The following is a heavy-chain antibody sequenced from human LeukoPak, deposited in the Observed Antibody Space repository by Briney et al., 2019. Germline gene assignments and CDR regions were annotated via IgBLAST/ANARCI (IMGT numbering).Heavy chain of an antibody. CDR3: ARVATTSVTIDY. J-gene: IGHJ4*02. D-gene: IGHD1-26*01. CDR2: ISSSSSYI. CDR1: GFTFSSYS. Sequence: GSLSLSCAASGFTFSSYSMNWVRQAPGKGLEWVSSISSSSSYIYYADSVKGRFTISRDNAKNSLYLQMNSLRAEDTAVYYCARVATTSVTIDYWGQGTLVTVSS. V-gene: IGHV3-21*01.